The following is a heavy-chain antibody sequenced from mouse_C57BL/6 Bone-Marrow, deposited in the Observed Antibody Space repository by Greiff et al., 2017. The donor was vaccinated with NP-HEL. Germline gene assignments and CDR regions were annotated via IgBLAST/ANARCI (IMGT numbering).Heavy chain of an antibody. CDR3: ARSGYYGSSYPPWFAY. V-gene: IGHV1-18*01. CDR2: INPNNGGT. D-gene: IGHD1-1*01. J-gene: IGHJ3*01. Sequence: EVQLQQSGPELVKPGASVKIPCKASGYTFTDYNMDWVKQSPGKSLEWIGDINPNNGGTIYNQKFKGKATLTVDKSSSTAYMELRSMTSEDTAVYYCARSGYYGSSYPPWFAYWGQGTLVTVSA. CDR1: GYTFTDYN.